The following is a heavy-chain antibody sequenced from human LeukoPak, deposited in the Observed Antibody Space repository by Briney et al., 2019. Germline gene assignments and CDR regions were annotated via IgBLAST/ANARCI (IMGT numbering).Heavy chain of an antibody. D-gene: IGHD5-24*01. Sequence: GGSLRLSCAASGFTFSSYGMHWVRQAPGKGLEWVAVISYDGSNKYYADSVKGRFTISRDNSKNTLYLQMNSLRAEDTAVYYCAKEARDGYNDNWGQRALGTASS. V-gene: IGHV3-30*18. CDR1: GFTFSSYG. CDR3: AKEARDGYNDN. J-gene: IGHJ4*02. CDR2: ISYDGSNK.